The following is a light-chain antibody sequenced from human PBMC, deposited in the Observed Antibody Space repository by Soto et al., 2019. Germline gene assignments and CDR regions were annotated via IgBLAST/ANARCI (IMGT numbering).Light chain of an antibody. J-gene: IGKJ4*01. V-gene: IGKV1-27*01. CDR1: QGIDNY. CDR2: AAS. CDR3: QKCKVDPFT. Sequence: DIQMTQYTSTLPASVGDRVTITCRASQGIDNYLAWYQQEKGQPPKILIYAASTLPSGVPSRFTGSGSGTDCTLTISRLQPEDAETYYCQKCKVDPFTFGGGTEVDI.